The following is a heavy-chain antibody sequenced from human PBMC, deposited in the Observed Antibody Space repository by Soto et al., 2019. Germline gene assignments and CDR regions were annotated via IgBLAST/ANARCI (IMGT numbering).Heavy chain of an antibody. CDR1: GFTLGDYT. Sequence: PGGSLRLSCAASGFTLGDYTMHWVRQAPGKGLEWVSLISWDGGSTYYADSVKGRFTISRDNSKNSLYLQMNSLRTEDTALYYCAKQWVVRSYYYGMDVWGQGTTVTVSS. CDR3: AKQWVVRSYYYGMDV. CDR2: ISWDGGST. J-gene: IGHJ6*02. V-gene: IGHV3-43*01. D-gene: IGHD2-15*01.